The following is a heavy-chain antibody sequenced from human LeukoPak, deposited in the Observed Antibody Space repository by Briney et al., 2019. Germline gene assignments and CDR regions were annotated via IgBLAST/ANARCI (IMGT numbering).Heavy chain of an antibody. Sequence: SETLSLTCTVSGVSISSYYWSWIRQPPGKGLEWIGYIYYSGSTNYNPSLKSRVTISVDTSKNQFSLKLSSVTAADTAVYYCAREGRWLQPHFDYWGQGTLVTVSS. V-gene: IGHV4-59*01. D-gene: IGHD5-24*01. CDR3: AREGRWLQPHFDY. CDR1: GVSISSYY. CDR2: IYYSGST. J-gene: IGHJ4*02.